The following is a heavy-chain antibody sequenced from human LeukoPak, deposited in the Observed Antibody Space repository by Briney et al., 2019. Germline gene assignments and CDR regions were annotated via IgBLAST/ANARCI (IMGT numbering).Heavy chain of an antibody. CDR1: GFTFSSYS. J-gene: IGHJ4*02. D-gene: IGHD3-22*01. CDR3: AGPPYYYDSSGYGY. CDR2: IYSGGST. Sequence: GGSLRLSCAASGFTFSSYSMNWVRQAPGKGLEWVSVIYSGGSTYYADSVKGRFTISRDNSKNTLYLQMNSPRAEDTAVYYCAGPPYYYDSSGYGYWGQGTLVTVSS. V-gene: IGHV3-53*01.